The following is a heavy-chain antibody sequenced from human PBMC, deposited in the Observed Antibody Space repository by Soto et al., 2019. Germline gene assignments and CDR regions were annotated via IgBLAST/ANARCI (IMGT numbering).Heavy chain of an antibody. V-gene: IGHV1-46*01. CDR1: RYTFTSYY. CDR3: ATLCSYCSRGFDY. Sequence: RASVKVFCKASRYTFTSYYMHWVRQAPAQGLEWMGIINHKRSCTNYAPMFVGRVTMTRDTSTSTVYMELSSLRFDDTAMYYCATLCSYCSRGFDYWGQGTLVTVSS. J-gene: IGHJ4*02. CDR2: INHKRSCT. D-gene: IGHD5-18*01.